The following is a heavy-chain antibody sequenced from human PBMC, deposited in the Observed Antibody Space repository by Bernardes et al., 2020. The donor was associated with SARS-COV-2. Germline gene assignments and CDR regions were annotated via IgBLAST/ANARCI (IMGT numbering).Heavy chain of an antibody. D-gene: IGHD5-12*01. V-gene: IGHV3-7*01. J-gene: IGHJ3*02. Sequence: GGSLRLSCAASGFTFSSYWMSWVRQAPGKGLEWVANIKQDGSEKYYVDSVKGRFTISRDNAKNSLYLQMNSLRAEDTAVYYCAREGVESGYDENISDDAFDIWGQGTMVTVSS. CDR2: IKQDGSEK. CDR1: GFTFSSYW. CDR3: AREGVESGYDENISDDAFDI.